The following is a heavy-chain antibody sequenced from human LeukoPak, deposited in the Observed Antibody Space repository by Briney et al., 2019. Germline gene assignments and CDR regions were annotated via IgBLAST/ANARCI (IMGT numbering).Heavy chain of an antibody. CDR2: IYYSGST. Sequence: SETLSLTCTVSGGSISSSSYYWGWIRHPPGKGLEWIVSIYYSGSTYYNPSLKSRVTISVDTSKNQFSLKLSSVTAADTAVYYCARVVVDTAMVPWFDYWGQGTLVTVSS. CDR3: ARVVVDTAMVPWFDY. CDR1: GGSISSSSYY. V-gene: IGHV4-39*07. J-gene: IGHJ4*02. D-gene: IGHD5-18*01.